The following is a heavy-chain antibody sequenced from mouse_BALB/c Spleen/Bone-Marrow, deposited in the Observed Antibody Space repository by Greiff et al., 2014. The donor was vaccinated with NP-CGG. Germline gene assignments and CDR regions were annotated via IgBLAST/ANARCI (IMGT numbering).Heavy chain of an antibody. V-gene: IGHV1S41*01. CDR1: GCTFTSYW. Sequence: DLVKPGASVKLSCKASGCTFTSYWINWIKQRPGQGLEWIGRIPPGSGATYYNEMFKGKATLTADTSSTTAYIQLSSLSSEDSAVYFCARGSYYYGSSSPWFAYWGQGTLVTVSA. CDR2: IPPGSGAT. J-gene: IGHJ3*01. CDR3: ARGSYYYGSSSPWFAY. D-gene: IGHD1-1*01.